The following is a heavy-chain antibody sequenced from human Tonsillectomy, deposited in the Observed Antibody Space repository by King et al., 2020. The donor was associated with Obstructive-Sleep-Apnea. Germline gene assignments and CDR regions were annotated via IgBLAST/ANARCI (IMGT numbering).Heavy chain of an antibody. CDR3: ARDGYTSSSDY. V-gene: IGHV3-64*01. CDR2: ISRNGGST. J-gene: IGHJ4*02. Sequence: VQLVESGGGLVQPGGSLRLSCAASGFTFSSYDMHWVRQAPGKGLEYVSAISRNGGSTYYANSVKCRFTISRDNFKSTLYLQMGSLRAEDMAVYYCARDGYTSSSDYWGQGTLVTVSS. D-gene: IGHD6-13*01. CDR1: GFTFSSYD.